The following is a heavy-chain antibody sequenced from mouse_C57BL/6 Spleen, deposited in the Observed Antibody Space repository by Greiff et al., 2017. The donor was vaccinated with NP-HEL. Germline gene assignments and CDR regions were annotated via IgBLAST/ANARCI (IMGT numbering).Heavy chain of an antibody. V-gene: IGHV2-2*01. CDR1: GFSLTSYG. Sequence: QVQLKESGPGLVQPSQSLSITCTVSGFSLTSYGVHWVRQSPGKGLEWLGVIWSGGSTDYNAAFISRLSISKDNSKSQVFFKMNSLQADDTAIYYCASLSTMVTYYYAMDYWGQGTSVTVSS. J-gene: IGHJ4*01. CDR2: IWSGGST. D-gene: IGHD2-2*01. CDR3: ASLSTMVTYYYAMDY.